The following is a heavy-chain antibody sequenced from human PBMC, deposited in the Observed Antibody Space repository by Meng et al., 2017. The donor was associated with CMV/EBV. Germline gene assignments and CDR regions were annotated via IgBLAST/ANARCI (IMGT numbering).Heavy chain of an antibody. CDR3: ARVPPPDAFDI. CDR1: GGSISSYY. Sequence: GSLRLSCTVSGGSISSYYWSWIRQPPGKGLEWIGYIYYSGSTNYNPSLKSRVTISVDTSKNQFSLKLSSVTAADTAVYYCARVPPPDAFDIWGQGTMVTVSS. CDR2: IYYSGST. J-gene: IGHJ3*02. V-gene: IGHV4-59*01.